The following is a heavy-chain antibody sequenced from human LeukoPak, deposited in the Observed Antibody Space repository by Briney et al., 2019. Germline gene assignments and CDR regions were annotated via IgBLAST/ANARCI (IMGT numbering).Heavy chain of an antibody. CDR3: ARDQLRGQNIVITPFDY. V-gene: IGHV3-9*01. Sequence: QPGRSLRLSCAASGFAFDDYAMHWVRQAPGKGLEWVSGISWNSGSIGYADSVKGRFTISRDNAKNSLYLQMNSLRAEDTAVYYCARDQLRGQNIVITPFDYWGQGTLVTVSS. CDR2: ISWNSGSI. D-gene: IGHD2/OR15-2a*01. J-gene: IGHJ4*02. CDR1: GFAFDDYA.